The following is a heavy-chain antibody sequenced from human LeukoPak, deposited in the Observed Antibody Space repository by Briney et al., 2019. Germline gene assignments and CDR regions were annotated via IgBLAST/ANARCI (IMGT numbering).Heavy chain of an antibody. CDR2: LSYDGSIK. CDR1: GFPFSSYS. CDR3: ARGVSTWYRTDY. J-gene: IGHJ4*02. D-gene: IGHD6-13*01. Sequence: GGSLRLSCVASGFPFSSYSFHWVRQAPGKGLEWVALLSYDGSIKHYADSVKGRFTLSRDNSKSSVYLQMDSLKADDTAVYYCARGVSTWYRTDYWGQGTLVTVSS. V-gene: IGHV3-30*01.